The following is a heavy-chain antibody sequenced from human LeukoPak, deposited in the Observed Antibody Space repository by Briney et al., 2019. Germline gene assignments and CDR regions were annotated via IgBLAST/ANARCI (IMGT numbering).Heavy chain of an antibody. CDR3: AKDRKQLVPLGSDY. CDR2: INHSGST. J-gene: IGHJ4*02. V-gene: IGHV4-34*01. Sequence: SETLSLTCAVYGGSFSGYYWSWIRQPPGKGLEWIGEINHSGSTNYNPSLKSRVTISVDTSKNQFSLKLSSVTAADTAVYYCAKDRKQLVPLGSDYWGQGTLVTVSS. CDR1: GGSFSGYY. D-gene: IGHD6-6*01.